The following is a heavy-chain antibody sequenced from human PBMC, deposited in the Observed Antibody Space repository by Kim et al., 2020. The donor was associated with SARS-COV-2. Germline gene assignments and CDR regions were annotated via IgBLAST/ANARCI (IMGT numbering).Heavy chain of an antibody. CDR2: ISAYNGNT. CDR1: GYTFTSYG. D-gene: IGHD6-19*01. J-gene: IGHJ4*02. Sequence: ASVKVSCKASGYTFTSYGISWVRQAPGQGLEWMGWISAYNGNTNYAQKLQGRVTMTTDTSTSTAYMELRSLRSDDTAVYYCAREIEGYSSGGHIRYYFDYWGQGTLVTVSS. V-gene: IGHV1-18*01. CDR3: AREIEGYSSGGHIRYYFDY.